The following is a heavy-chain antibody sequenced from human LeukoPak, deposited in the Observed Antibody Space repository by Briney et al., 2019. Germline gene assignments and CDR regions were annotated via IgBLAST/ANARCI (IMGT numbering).Heavy chain of an antibody. D-gene: IGHD3/OR15-3a*01. V-gene: IGHV4-59*08. CDR1: GGSISSYY. J-gene: IGHJ4*02. CDR3: ARQTGSGLFILP. Sequence: SETLSLTCTVSGGSISSYYWSWIRQPPGKGLEWIGYIYYSGSTNYDPSLKSRVTISVDTSKNQFSLKLSSVTAADTAVYYCARQTGSGLFILPGGQGTLVTVSS. CDR2: IYYSGST.